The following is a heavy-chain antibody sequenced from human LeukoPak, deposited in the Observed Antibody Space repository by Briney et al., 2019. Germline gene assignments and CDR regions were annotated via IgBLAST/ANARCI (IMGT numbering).Heavy chain of an antibody. D-gene: IGHD3-22*01. V-gene: IGHV3-74*01. Sequence: PGGSLRLSCAASGFTFSTYWMHWVRQAPGKGLVWVSRINSDGSITNYADSVKGRFTISRDNAKNTLYLQMNSLRAEDTAVYYCARVVVINGTDYWGQGTLVTVSS. CDR1: GFTFSTYW. J-gene: IGHJ4*02. CDR3: ARVVVINGTDY. CDR2: INSDGSIT.